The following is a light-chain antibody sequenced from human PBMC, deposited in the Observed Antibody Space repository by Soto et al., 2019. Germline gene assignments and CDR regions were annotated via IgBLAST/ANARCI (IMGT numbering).Light chain of an antibody. CDR1: QSVSSNY. CDR2: GAS. J-gene: IGKJ4*01. Sequence: EIVLTQSPGTLSLSPGERATLSCRASQSVSSNYLAWYQQKPGQAPRLLIYGASSRATGIPDRFSGSGSGTEFTLTISRLEPEDFATYYCLQYDNYPLIFGGGTKVEIK. V-gene: IGKV3-20*01. CDR3: LQYDNYPLI.